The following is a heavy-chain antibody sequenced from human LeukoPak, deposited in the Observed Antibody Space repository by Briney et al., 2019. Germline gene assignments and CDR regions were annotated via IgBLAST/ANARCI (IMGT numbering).Heavy chain of an antibody. CDR2: IDYSGST. J-gene: IGHJ4*02. V-gene: IGHV4-59*12. Sequence: SETLSLTCTVSGGSITFYYWSWIRQPPGKGLEWIGYIDYSGSTNYNPSLKSRVTISVDTSKNQFSLKLSSVTAADTAVYYCARENELNDPITTVRGAQVPYWGQGTLVTGSS. D-gene: IGHD3-10*01. CDR3: ARENELNDPITTVRGAQVPY. CDR1: GGSITFYY.